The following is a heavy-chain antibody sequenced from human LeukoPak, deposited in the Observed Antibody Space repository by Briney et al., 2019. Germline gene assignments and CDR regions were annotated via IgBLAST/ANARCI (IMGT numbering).Heavy chain of an antibody. CDR1: GYTFSSYA. Sequence: GGSLRLSCAASGYTFSSYAMHWVRQAPGKGLEWVAVISYDGSNKYYADSVKGRLTISRDNSKNTLYLQMNSLRAEDTAVYYCASGIRCSSTSCYTYYYYGMDVWGQGTTVTVSS. J-gene: IGHJ6*02. D-gene: IGHD2-2*02. V-gene: IGHV3-30-3*01. CDR2: ISYDGSNK. CDR3: ASGIRCSSTSCYTYYYYGMDV.